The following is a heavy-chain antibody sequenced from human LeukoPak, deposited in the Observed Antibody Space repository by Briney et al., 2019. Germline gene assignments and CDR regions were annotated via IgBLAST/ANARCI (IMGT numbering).Heavy chain of an antibody. J-gene: IGHJ4*02. Sequence: GGSLRLSCAASAFTFDDYSMHWVRQAPGKGLEWVSGITWNSADIGYAASVKDRFTISRDNAKNFLYLQMNSLRAEDTAFYYCAKETTYPYGDFESWGQGTLVTVSS. CDR1: AFTFDDYS. CDR2: ITWNSADI. CDR3: AKETTYPYGDFES. V-gene: IGHV3-9*01. D-gene: IGHD4-17*01.